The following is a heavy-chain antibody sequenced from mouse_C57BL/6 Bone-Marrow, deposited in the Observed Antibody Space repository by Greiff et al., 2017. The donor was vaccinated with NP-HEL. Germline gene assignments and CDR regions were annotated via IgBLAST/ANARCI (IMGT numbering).Heavy chain of an antibody. Sequence: QVQLQQSGAELVRPGTSVKVSCKASGYAFTNYLIEWVKQRPGQGLEWIGVINPGSGGTNYNEKFKGKATLTADKSSITAYMQLSSLTSEDSAVYFCARSDYYSNYPFAYWGQGTLVTVSA. CDR3: ARSDYYSNYPFAY. CDR2: INPGSGGT. CDR1: GYAFTNYL. V-gene: IGHV1-54*01. J-gene: IGHJ3*01. D-gene: IGHD2-5*01.